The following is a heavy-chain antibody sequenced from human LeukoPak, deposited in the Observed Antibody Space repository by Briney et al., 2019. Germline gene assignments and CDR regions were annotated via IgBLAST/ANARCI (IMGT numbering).Heavy chain of an antibody. CDR1: GGSISSYY. Sequence: SETLSLTCTVSGGSISSYYWSWIRQPAGKGLGWIGRIYTSGSTNYNPSLKSRVTMSVDTSKNQFSLKLSSVTAADTAVYYCARGFGYSYGKRTFDYWGQGTLVTVSS. CDR3: ARGFGYSYGKRTFDY. V-gene: IGHV4-4*07. CDR2: IYTSGST. J-gene: IGHJ4*02. D-gene: IGHD5-18*01.